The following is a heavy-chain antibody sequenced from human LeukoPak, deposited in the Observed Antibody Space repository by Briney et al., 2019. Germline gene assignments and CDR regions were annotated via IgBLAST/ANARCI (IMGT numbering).Heavy chain of an antibody. CDR3: ARDSENNPIPVLGY. Sequence: HPGGSLRLSCVVSGFTFTNYVVHWVRQAPGKGLEWVTLVSSDGGIKYYADSVKGRFSVSRDISKNTLYLQMNSLRVDDTAVYYCARDSENNPIPVLGYWGQGTLVTVSS. J-gene: IGHJ4*02. D-gene: IGHD2-2*02. CDR1: GFTFTNYV. V-gene: IGHV3-30-3*01. CDR2: VSSDGGIK.